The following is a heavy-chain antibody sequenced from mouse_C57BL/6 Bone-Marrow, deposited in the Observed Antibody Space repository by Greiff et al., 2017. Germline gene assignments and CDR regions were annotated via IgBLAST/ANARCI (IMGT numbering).Heavy chain of an antibody. D-gene: IGHD2-14*01. CDR1: GFTFNTYA. CDR3: VRDREYDGGYAMDY. V-gene: IGHV10-3*01. CDR2: IRSKSSNYAT. Sequence: EVKLQESGGGLVQPKGSLKLSCAASGFTFNTYAMHWVRQAPGKGLEWVARIRSKSSNYATYYAVSVKDRFTISRADSQSMRYLQMNNLKTKDTAMYYCVRDREYDGGYAMDYWGQGTSVTVAS. J-gene: IGHJ4*01.